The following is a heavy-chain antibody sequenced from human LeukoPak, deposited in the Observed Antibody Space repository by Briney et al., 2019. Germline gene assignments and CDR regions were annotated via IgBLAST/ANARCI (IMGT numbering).Heavy chain of an antibody. CDR3: ARMGYCSSTSCYTGYYYYYMDV. J-gene: IGHJ6*03. D-gene: IGHD2-2*02. Sequence: SETLSLTCTVSGGSISSYYWSWIRQPPGKGLEWIGYIYYSGSTNYNPSLKSRVTMSVDTSKNQFSLKLSSMTAADTAVYYCARMGYCSSTSCYTGYYYYYMDVWGKGTTVTVSS. CDR2: IYYSGST. CDR1: GGSISSYY. V-gene: IGHV4-59*12.